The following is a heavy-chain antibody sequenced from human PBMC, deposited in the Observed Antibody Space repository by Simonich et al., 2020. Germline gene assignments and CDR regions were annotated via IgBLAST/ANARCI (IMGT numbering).Heavy chain of an antibody. D-gene: IGHD1-1*01. CDR2: IYSRCSK. Sequence: EVQLVESGGGLIQPGGSLRLSCAASGFTVSSNYMGWVCQAPGKGQVWVLGIYSRCSKDYADSVEGRFTISRDNSKNTLYLQINSLRAEDAAVYYCARWTATGYYFDYWGQGTLVTVSS. CDR3: ARWTATGYYFDY. CDR1: GFTVSSNY. J-gene: IGHJ4*02. V-gene: IGHV3-53*01.